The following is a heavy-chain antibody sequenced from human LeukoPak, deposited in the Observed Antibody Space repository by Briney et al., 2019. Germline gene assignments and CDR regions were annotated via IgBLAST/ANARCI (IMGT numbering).Heavy chain of an antibody. V-gene: IGHV3-23*01. D-gene: IGHD2-2*01. J-gene: IGHJ2*01. CDR1: GFTFSSYA. CDR2: ISVGDDST. CDR3: AKPRYCSSTSCYWYFDL. Sequence: GASLRLSCAASGFTFSSYAMSWVRQAPGKGLEWVSTISVGDDSTYYADSVKGRFTISRDNSKSTLYLQMNSLRAEDTAVYYCAKPRYCSSTSCYWYFDLWGRGTLVTVSS.